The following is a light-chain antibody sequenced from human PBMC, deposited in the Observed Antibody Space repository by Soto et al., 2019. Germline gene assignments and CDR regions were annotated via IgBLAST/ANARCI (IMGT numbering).Light chain of an antibody. CDR2: GAF. J-gene: IGKJ4*01. CDR1: QSVSSN. Sequence: EIVMTQSPATLSVSPGETATLSCRASQSVSSNLAWYQQKPGQGPRLLIYGAFSRATGIPASFSGSGSGTEFTLTISSLQSEDFAVYYCQQYKNWPPLTFGGGTKVEIK. CDR3: QQYKNWPPLT. V-gene: IGKV3-15*01.